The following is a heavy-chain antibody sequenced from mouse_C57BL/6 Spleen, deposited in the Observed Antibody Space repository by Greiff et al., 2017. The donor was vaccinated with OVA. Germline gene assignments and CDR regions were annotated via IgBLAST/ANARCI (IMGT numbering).Heavy chain of an antibody. V-gene: IGHV14-4*01. D-gene: IGHD2-3*01. Sequence: EVQLQQSGAELVRPGASVKLSCTASGFNIKDDYMHWVKQRPEQGLEWIGWIDPENGDTEYASKFQGKATITADTSSNTAYLQLSSLTSEDTAVYYCTTWDDGYYVGFAYWGQGTLVTVSA. J-gene: IGHJ3*01. CDR2: IDPENGDT. CDR1: GFNIKDDY. CDR3: TTWDDGYYVGFAY.